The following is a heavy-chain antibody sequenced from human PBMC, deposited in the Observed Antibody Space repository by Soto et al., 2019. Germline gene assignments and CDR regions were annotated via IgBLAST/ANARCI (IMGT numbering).Heavy chain of an antibody. CDR3: ARDFGNDLSAPGAVFDY. Sequence: SGKVCFKASGYSFYTYGINWVRQAPGQGLEWLGWVSPYNDNTVYAQKVQGRVTMTTDTSTNTAYMELRSLRSDDTAIYYCARDFGNDLSAPGAVFDYWGQGTLVTVSS. CDR1: GYSFYTYG. V-gene: IGHV1-18*01. J-gene: IGHJ4*02. CDR2: VSPYNDNT. D-gene: IGHD3-16*01.